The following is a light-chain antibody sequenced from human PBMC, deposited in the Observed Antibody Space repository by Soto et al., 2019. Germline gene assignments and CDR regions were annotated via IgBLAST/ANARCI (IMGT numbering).Light chain of an antibody. CDR1: QSISRP. CDR3: QQYGSSPWT. Sequence: EILVTPAPLSLFASCGSRVTHTCRATQSISRPLNWYQQKPGKAPKLLINVASSLQSGVPSRFSGSGSGTDFTLTISRLEPEDFAVYYCQQYGSSPWTFGQGTKVDIK. V-gene: IGKV1-39*01. J-gene: IGKJ1*01. CDR2: VAS.